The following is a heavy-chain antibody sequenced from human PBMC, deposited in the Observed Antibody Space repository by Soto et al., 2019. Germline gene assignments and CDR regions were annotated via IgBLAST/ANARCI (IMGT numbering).Heavy chain of an antibody. CDR2: ISGSGTGT. J-gene: IGHJ4*02. V-gene: IGHV3-23*01. CDR3: AKIPHRLYDLAY. D-gene: IGHD3-16*01. CDR1: ISCG. Sequence: ISCGINMKKKAPGKGLEWVSAISGSGTGTDYADSVKGRFTISRDNSKNTLYLQMNSLRAEDTVVYYCAKIPHRLYDLAYWGQGTQVPVSS.